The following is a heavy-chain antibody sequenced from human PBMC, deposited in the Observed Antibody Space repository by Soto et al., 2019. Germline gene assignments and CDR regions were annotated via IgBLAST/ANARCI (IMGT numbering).Heavy chain of an antibody. CDR3: AKDVLRYFDFDY. CDR1: GFTFSSYA. D-gene: IGHD3-9*01. V-gene: IGHV3-23*01. CDR2: ISGSGGST. Sequence: GGSLRLSCAASGFTFSSYAMSWVRQAPGKGLGWVSAISGSGGSTYYADSVKGRFTISRDNSKNTLYLQMNSLGAEDTAVYYCAKDVLRYFDFDYWGQGTLVTVSS. J-gene: IGHJ4*02.